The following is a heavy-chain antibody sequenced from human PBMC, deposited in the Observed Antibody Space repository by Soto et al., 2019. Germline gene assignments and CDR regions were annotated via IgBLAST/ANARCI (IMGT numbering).Heavy chain of an antibody. D-gene: IGHD6-13*01. Sequence: SVKVSCKASGCTFTNSAVQWVLQARGQRLEWIGWIVVGSGNTIYAQKFQERVTITRDLSTSTAYMELSSLRSEDTAVYYCAAKGQQHLGYYNGMDVWGQGTTVTVSS. J-gene: IGHJ6*02. CDR2: IVVGSGNT. V-gene: IGHV1-58*01. CDR3: AAKGQQHLGYYNGMDV. CDR1: GCTFTNSA.